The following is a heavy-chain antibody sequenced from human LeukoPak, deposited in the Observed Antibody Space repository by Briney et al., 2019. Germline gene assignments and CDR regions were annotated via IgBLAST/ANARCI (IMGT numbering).Heavy chain of an antibody. CDR2: IYHSGST. CDR3: AKTYYDGSGYHFDY. V-gene: IGHV4-30-4*01. Sequence: KPSETLSLTCTVSGGSISSGDYHWSWIRQPPGKGXXWIGYIYHSGSTYYNPSLKSRVTISVDTSKNQFSLKLTSVTAADTAVYYCAKTYYDGSGYHFDYWGQGTLVTVSS. J-gene: IGHJ4*02. CDR1: GGSISSGDYH. D-gene: IGHD3-22*01.